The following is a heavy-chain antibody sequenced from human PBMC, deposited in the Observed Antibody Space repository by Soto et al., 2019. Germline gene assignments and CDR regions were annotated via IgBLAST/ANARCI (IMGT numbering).Heavy chain of an antibody. CDR3: ARYLGRGLYAFDI. V-gene: IGHV3-23*01. CDR1: GFTFSSYA. J-gene: IGHJ3*02. Sequence: GGSLRLSCAASGFTFSSYAMSWVRQAPGKGLEWVSAISGSGGSTYYADSVKGRFTISRDNSKNTLYLQMNSLRAEDTAVYYCARYLGRGLYAFDIWGQGTMVTVSS. CDR2: ISGSGGST. D-gene: IGHD1-1*01.